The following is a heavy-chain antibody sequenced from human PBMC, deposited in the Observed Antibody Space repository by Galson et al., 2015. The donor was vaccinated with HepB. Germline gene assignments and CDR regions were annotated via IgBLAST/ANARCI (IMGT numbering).Heavy chain of an antibody. D-gene: IGHD3-9*01. Sequence: SLRLSCAASGFTFSSYAMHWVRQAPGKGLEWVAVISYDGSNKYYADSVKGRFTISRDNSKNTLYLQMNSLRAEDTAVYYCARDSTDDILTGYYIYYGMDVWGQGTTVTVSS. CDR2: ISYDGSNK. J-gene: IGHJ6*02. V-gene: IGHV3-30*04. CDR1: GFTFSSYA. CDR3: ARDSTDDILTGYYIYYGMDV.